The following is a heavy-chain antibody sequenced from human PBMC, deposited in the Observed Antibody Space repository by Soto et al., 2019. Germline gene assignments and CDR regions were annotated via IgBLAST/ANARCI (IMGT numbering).Heavy chain of an antibody. CDR1: GGSISSSSYY. CDR3: ARDHLYYDFWSGSNWFYP. D-gene: IGHD3-3*01. V-gene: IGHV4-39*02. Sequence: QLQLQESGPGLVKPSETLSLTCTVSGGSISSSSYYWGWIRQPPGKGLEWIGSIYYSGSTYYNPSLKSRVTISVETSMNQFSLKLSSVTSADTAVYYCARDHLYYDFWSGSNWFYPWGQGTLVTVSS. J-gene: IGHJ5*02. CDR2: IYYSGST.